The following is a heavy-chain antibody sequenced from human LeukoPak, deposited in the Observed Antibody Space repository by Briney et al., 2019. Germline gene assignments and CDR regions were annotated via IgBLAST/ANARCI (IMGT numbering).Heavy chain of an antibody. V-gene: IGHV3-48*02. CDR2: ISKGRPTI. CDR1: GFTFSSYS. CDR3: VRDPEALDY. J-gene: IGHJ4*02. Sequence: PGESLRLSCVASGFTFSSYSMNWVRQAPGKGLEWVSYISKGRPTIHYADSVKCRFTISRDNAKNSLYLQMNSLRDEDTAVYYCVRDPEALDYWGQGTLVTVSS.